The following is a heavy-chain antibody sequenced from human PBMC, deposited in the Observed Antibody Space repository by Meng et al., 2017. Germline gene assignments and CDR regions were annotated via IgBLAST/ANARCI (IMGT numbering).Heavy chain of an antibody. D-gene: IGHD6-19*01. CDR2: IWYDGSNK. CDR3: ARDLFAGQWLADY. Sequence: GESLKISCAASGFTFSSYGMHWVRQAPGKGLEWVAVIWYDGSNKYYADSVKGRFTISRDNSKNTLYLQMNSLRAGDTAVYYCARDLFAGQWLADYWGQGTLVTVSS. CDR1: GFTFSSYG. V-gene: IGHV3-33*01. J-gene: IGHJ4*02.